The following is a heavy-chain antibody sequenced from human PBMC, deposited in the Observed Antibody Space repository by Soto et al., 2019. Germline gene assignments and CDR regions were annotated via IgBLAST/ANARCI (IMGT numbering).Heavy chain of an antibody. CDR2: MNPNSGNT. CDR3: ARYAAVAGRNNWFDP. D-gene: IGHD6-13*01. V-gene: IGHV1-8*01. J-gene: IGHJ5*02. CDR1: GYTFTSYD. Sequence: GASVKVSCKASGYTFTSYDINWVRQATGQGLEWMGWMNPNSGNTGYAQKFQGRVTMTRNTSISTAYMELSSLRSEDTAVYYCARYAAVAGRNNWFDPWCQGTLVTVSS.